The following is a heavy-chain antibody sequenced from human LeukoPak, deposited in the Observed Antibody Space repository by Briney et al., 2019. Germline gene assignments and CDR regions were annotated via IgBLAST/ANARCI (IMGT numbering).Heavy chain of an antibody. V-gene: IGHV3-30*18. Sequence: GRSLRLSCAASGVSFSSYGMHWVRQGPRKGLERVAVISYDGSNKYYADSVQGLFTISRDNSKNTLYLQMNSLRAEDTAVHYCAKDGGPSDECSGGSCYAGCDYWGQGTRVTVSS. CDR2: ISYDGSNK. J-gene: IGHJ4*02. CDR1: GVSFSSYG. D-gene: IGHD2-15*01. CDR3: AKDGGPSDECSGGSCYAGCDY.